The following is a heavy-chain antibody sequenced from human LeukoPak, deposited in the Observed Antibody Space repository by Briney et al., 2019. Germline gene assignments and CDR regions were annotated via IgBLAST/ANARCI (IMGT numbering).Heavy chain of an antibody. CDR1: GGSISSYY. J-gene: IGHJ4*02. CDR3: ARGLGIAAPYFDY. D-gene: IGHD6-13*01. Sequence: PSETLSLTCTVSGGSISSYYWSWIRQPPGKGLEWIGYIYYSGSTNYNPSLKSRVTISVDTSKNQFSLKLSSVTAADTAVYYCARGLGIAAPYFDYWGQGTPVTVSS. CDR2: IYYSGST. V-gene: IGHV4-59*01.